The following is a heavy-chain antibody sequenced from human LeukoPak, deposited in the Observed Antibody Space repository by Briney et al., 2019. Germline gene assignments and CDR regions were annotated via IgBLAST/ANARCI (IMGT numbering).Heavy chain of an antibody. CDR3: AKDLYTSKNYRFDH. D-gene: IGHD2-2*02. CDR1: GSTFSRYG. V-gene: IGHV3-23*01. J-gene: IGHJ4*02. Sequence: PGGSLRLSCVASGSTFSRYGMSWVRQAPGKGREWGSGIGGRGENTNYADSVKGRFTISRDNSKNTLCLEMNSLRAEDTAVYYCAKDLYTSKNYRFDHWGQGTLVTVSS. CDR2: IGGRGENT.